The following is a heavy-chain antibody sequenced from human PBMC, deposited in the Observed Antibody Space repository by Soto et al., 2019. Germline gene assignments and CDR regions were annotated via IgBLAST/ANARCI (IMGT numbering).Heavy chain of an antibody. V-gene: IGHV4-39*01. CDR1: GGSISSSSYY. CDR2: IYYSGST. CDR3: ARHLGFSGGSCYSPFPGKNDY. D-gene: IGHD2-15*01. J-gene: IGHJ4*02. Sequence: SETLSLTCTVSGGSISSSSYYWGWIRQPPGKRLERIGSIYYSGSTYYNPSLKSRVTISVDTSKNQFSLKLSSVTAADTAVYYCARHLGFSGGSCYSPFPGKNDYWGQGTLVTVSS.